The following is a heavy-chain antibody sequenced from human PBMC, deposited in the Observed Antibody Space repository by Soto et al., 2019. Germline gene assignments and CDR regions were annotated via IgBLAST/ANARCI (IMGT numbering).Heavy chain of an antibody. J-gene: IGHJ4*02. Sequence: GGSLRLSCAASGFTFRTYWMNWVRQAPGKGLEWLANIKEDGSEKYYVDSVKGRFTLSRDNAKNSLYLEMDSLRAEDTAVYYCARGAYDFDYFDYWGQGTLVTVSS. D-gene: IGHD3-3*01. CDR3: ARGAYDFDYFDY. V-gene: IGHV3-7*01. CDR2: IKEDGSEK. CDR1: GFTFRTYW.